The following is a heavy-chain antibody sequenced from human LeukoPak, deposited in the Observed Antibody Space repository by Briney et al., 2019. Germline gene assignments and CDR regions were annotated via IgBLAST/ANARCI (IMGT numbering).Heavy chain of an antibody. J-gene: IGHJ3*02. Sequence: SETLSLTCTVSGGSISRYHWSWIRQSAGKGLEWIGRIYASGSSGNTKYNPSLKSRVTISLDTSKNRFSLKVNSVTAADTAVYYCARDRDLRPHTSFDIWGQGTLVTVSP. V-gene: IGHV4-4*07. D-gene: IGHD2-21*01. CDR3: ARDRDLRPHTSFDI. CDR1: GGSISRYH. CDR2: IYASGSSGNT.